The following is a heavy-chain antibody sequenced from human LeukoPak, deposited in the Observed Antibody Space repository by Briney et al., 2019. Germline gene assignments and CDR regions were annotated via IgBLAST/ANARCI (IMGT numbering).Heavy chain of an antibody. V-gene: IGHV4-4*02. Sequence: SETLSLTCAVSGGSISSSNWWSWVRQPPGKGLEWIGEIYHSGSTNYNPSLKSRVTISVDKSKNQFSLKLSSVTAADTAVYYCARNLGYCSGGSCLFVPWGQGTLVTVSS. J-gene: IGHJ5*02. CDR3: ARNLGYCSGGSCLFVP. D-gene: IGHD2-15*01. CDR2: IYHSGST. CDR1: GGSISSSNW.